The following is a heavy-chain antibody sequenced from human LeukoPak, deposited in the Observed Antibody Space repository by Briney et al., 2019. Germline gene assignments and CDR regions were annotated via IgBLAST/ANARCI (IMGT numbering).Heavy chain of an antibody. CDR3: ARDRGYSNGWYDY. V-gene: IGHV3-13*04. CDR1: GFIFSNFD. CDR2: IGTAGDT. D-gene: IGHD6-13*01. J-gene: IGHJ4*02. Sequence: GGSLRLSCAASGFIFSNFDMHWVRQVTGKGLEWVSGIGTAGDTYYAGSVKGRFTISRENAKNSLYLQMNSLTAGDTAVYYCARDRGYSNGWYDYWGQGTLVTVSS.